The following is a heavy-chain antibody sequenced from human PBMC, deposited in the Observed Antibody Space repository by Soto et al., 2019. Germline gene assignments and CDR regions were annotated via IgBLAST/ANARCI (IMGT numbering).Heavy chain of an antibody. V-gene: IGHV4-59*01. D-gene: IGHD3-22*01. J-gene: IGHJ5*02. CDR2: VYYSGTA. Sequence: KPSETLSLTCSVSGGSMSSYYWSWIRQPPGGGLEWIGYVYYSGTADYNPSLKGRLTMSVDTSKNQFSLQLTSLTAADTAVYFCARASFTYNYDGSGYISRLDPWGQGILVTVSS. CDR1: GGSMSSYY. CDR3: ARASFTYNYDGSGYISRLDP.